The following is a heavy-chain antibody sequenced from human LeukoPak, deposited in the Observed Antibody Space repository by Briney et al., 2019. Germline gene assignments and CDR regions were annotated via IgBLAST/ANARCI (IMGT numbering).Heavy chain of an antibody. J-gene: IGHJ4*02. CDR3: ARRNQVLREYYYDSSGYLYFDY. D-gene: IGHD3-22*01. Sequence: SETLSLTCAVSGYSISSGYYWGWIRQPPGKGLEWIGSIYYSGSTYYNPSLKSRVTISVDTSKNQFSLKLSSVTAADTAVYYCARRNQVLREYYYDSSGYLYFDYWGQGTLVTVSS. V-gene: IGHV4-38-2*01. CDR1: GYSISSGYY. CDR2: IYYSGST.